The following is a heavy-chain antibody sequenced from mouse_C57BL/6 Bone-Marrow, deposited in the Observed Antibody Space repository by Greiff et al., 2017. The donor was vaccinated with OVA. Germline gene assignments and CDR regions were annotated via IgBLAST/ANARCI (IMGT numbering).Heavy chain of an antibody. Sequence: VQLQQSGAELARPGASVKLSCKASGYTFTSYGISWVKQRTGQGLEWIGEIYPRSGNTYYNEKFKGKATLTADKSSSTAYMELRSLTSEESAGYFCARSESWGDYGSSMDYWGQGTSVTVSS. V-gene: IGHV1-81*01. CDR2: IYPRSGNT. D-gene: IGHD1-1*01. CDR1: GYTFTSYG. J-gene: IGHJ4*01. CDR3: ARSESWGDYGSSMDY.